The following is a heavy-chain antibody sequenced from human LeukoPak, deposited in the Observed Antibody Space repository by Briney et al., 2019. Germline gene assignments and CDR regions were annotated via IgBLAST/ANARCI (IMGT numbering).Heavy chain of an antibody. CDR1: GFTFSSYA. V-gene: IGHV3-23*01. Sequence: GGSLRLSCAASGFTFSSYAMSWVRQAPGKGLEWVSAISGSGGSTYYADSVKGRFTISRDNSKNTLYLQMNSLRAEDTAVYYCAKDHLQIVVVPAAFDYWGQGTLVTVSS. CDR3: AKDHLQIVVVPAAFDY. D-gene: IGHD2-2*01. J-gene: IGHJ4*02. CDR2: ISGSGGST.